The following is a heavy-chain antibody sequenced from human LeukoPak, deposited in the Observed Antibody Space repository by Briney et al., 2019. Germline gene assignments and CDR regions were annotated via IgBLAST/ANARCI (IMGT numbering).Heavy chain of an antibody. D-gene: IGHD4-17*01. V-gene: IGHV4-34*01. CDR3: AREGMTTDY. J-gene: IGHJ4*02. CDR2: IYHSGIT. CDR1: GGSLSGYY. Sequence: SETLSLTCGVYGGSLSGYYWSWIRQPPGKGLEWIGDIYHSGITSYNPSLKSRVTISINRSKNQFSLNLNSVTAADTAVYFCAREGMTTDYWGQGTLVTVSS.